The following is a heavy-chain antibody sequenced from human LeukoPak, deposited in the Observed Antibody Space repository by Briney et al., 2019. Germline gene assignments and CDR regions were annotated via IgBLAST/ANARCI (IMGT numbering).Heavy chain of an antibody. D-gene: IGHD2-2*01. CDR2: ISSSGSTI. CDR1: GFTFSSYA. J-gene: IGHJ6*02. CDR3: AAKGVGGYYYYYGMDV. V-gene: IGHV3-48*03. Sequence: PGRSLRLSCAASGFTFSSYAMSWVRQAPGKGLEWVSYISSSGSTIYYADSVEGRFTISRDNAKNSLYLQMNSLRAEDTAVYYCAAKGVGGYYYYYGMDVWGQGTTVTVSS.